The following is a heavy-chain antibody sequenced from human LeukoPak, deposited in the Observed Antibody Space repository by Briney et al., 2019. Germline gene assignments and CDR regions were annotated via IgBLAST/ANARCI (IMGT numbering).Heavy chain of an antibody. CDR1: GFTFISYA. D-gene: IGHD1-26*01. J-gene: IGHJ4*02. Sequence: PRGSLRLSCAASGFTFISYAMSCVRQAPGKGLECVSAISGSGGSTYYADSVKGRFTISRDNSKNTLYLQMNSLRAEDTAVYYCAKAWELLDYYFDYWGQGTLVTVSS. CDR3: AKAWELLDYYFDY. CDR2: ISGSGGST. V-gene: IGHV3-23*01.